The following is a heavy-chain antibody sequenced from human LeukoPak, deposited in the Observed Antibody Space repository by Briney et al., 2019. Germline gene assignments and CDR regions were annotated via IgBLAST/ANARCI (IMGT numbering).Heavy chain of an antibody. CDR1: GYTSTSYG. D-gene: IGHD5-18*01. J-gene: IGHJ5*02. CDR2: ISAYNGNT. V-gene: IGHV1-18*01. CDR3: ARDTAMERGPGWFDP. Sequence: ASVNVSCRASGYTSTSYGISWVRQAPGQGLEWMGWISAYNGNTNYAQKLQGRLTMQTDTSTSTAYMELRSLRSDDTAVYYCARDTAMERGPGWFDPWGQGTLVTVSS.